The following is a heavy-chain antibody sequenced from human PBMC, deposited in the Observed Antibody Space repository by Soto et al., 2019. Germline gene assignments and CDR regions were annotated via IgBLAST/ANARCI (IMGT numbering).Heavy chain of an antibody. D-gene: IGHD3-10*01. CDR2: TYYRSKWFN. CDR3: ARGLVITIPSADFAF. CDR1: GDSVSSNSAT. J-gene: IGHJ4*02. Sequence: PSQTLSLTCAIPGDSVSSNSATWNWIRQSPSRGLEWLGRTYYRSKWFNDYAVSVKSRITINPDTSKNQISLQLNSVTPEDTAVYYCARGLVITIPSADFAFRDQGVLVTVSS. V-gene: IGHV6-1*01.